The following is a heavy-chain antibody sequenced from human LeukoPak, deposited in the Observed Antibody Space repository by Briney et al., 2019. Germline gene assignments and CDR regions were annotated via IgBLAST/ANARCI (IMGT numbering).Heavy chain of an antibody. V-gene: IGHV1-18*01. J-gene: IGHJ5*02. Sequence: ASVKVSCKASGCTFTSYGISWVRQAPGQGLEWMGWISAYNGNTNYAQKLQGRVTMTTDTSTSTAYMELRSLRSDDTAVYYCARRECSTSCSWFDPWGQGTLVTVSS. D-gene: IGHD2-2*01. CDR1: GCTFTSYG. CDR2: ISAYNGNT. CDR3: ARRECSTSCSWFDP.